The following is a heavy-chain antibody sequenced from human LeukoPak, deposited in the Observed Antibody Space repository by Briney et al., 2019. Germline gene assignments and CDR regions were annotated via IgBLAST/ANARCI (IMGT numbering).Heavy chain of an antibody. V-gene: IGHV3-48*04. D-gene: IGHD3-10*01. CDR3: ARASKGGFGEPYYYYGMDV. Sequence: GGSLRLSCVASGFTFSGYGVHWVRQAPGKGLEWVSYISSSSSTIYYADSVKGRFTISRDNAKNSLYLQMNSLRAEDTAVYYCARASKGGFGEPYYYYGMDVWGQGTTVTVSS. J-gene: IGHJ6*02. CDR1: GFTFSGYG. CDR2: ISSSSSTI.